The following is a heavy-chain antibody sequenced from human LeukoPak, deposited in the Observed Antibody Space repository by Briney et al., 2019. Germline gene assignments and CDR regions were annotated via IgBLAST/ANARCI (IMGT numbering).Heavy chain of an antibody. CDR2: IIPILGIA. J-gene: IGHJ4*02. V-gene: IGHV1-69*04. CDR3: ATPYDTSGTDFDY. Sequence: SVKVSCKASGGTFSSYAISWVRQAPGQGLEWMGRIIPILGIANYAQKFQGRVTITAVKSTSTAYMELSSLRSEDTAVYYCATPYDTSGTDFDYWGQGTLVTVSS. D-gene: IGHD3-22*01. CDR1: GGTFSSYA.